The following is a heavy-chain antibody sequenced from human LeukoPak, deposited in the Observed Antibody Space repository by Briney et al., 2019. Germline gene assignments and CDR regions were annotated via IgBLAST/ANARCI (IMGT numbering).Heavy chain of an antibody. Sequence: ASVTVSCKASGYTFTSYGIRWLRQAPGQGLEWMGWISAYNGNTNYAQKLQGRVTMTTDTSTSTAYMELRSLRPDDTAVYYCARDLDIVVVVAASRTDYWGQGTLVTVSS. V-gene: IGHV1-18*01. D-gene: IGHD2-15*01. CDR3: ARDLDIVVVVAASRTDY. CDR2: ISAYNGNT. J-gene: IGHJ4*02. CDR1: GYTFTSYG.